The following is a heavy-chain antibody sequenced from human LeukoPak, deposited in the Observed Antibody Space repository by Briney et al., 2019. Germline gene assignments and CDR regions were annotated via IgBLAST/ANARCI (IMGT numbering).Heavy chain of an antibody. Sequence: GGSLRLSCAASGFTFSSYAMHWVRQAPGKGLEWVANIKQDGSEKYYVDSVKGRFTISRDNAKNSLYLQMNSLRAEDTAVYYCASSTYDFWSGYSDAFDIWGQGTMVTVSS. CDR2: IKQDGSEK. CDR3: ASSTYDFWSGYSDAFDI. D-gene: IGHD3-3*01. V-gene: IGHV3-7*01. CDR1: GFTFSSYA. J-gene: IGHJ3*02.